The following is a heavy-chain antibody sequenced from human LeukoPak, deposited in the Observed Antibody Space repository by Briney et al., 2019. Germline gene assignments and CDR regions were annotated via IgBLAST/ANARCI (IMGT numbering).Heavy chain of an antibody. Sequence: PGGSLRLSCGASGFTFSTYNMDWIRQAPGKGLEWVSYISSSSSIISYADSVKGRFTISRDNAKNSLYLQMNSLRAEDTAVYYCARGDSAYDDRLGDAFDIWGQGAMVTVSS. CDR1: GFTFSTYN. V-gene: IGHV3-48*04. CDR2: ISSSSSII. CDR3: ARGDSAYDDRLGDAFDI. J-gene: IGHJ3*02. D-gene: IGHD5-12*01.